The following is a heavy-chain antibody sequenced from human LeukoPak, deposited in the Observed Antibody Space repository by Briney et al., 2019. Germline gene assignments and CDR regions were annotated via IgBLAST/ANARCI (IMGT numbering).Heavy chain of an antibody. CDR3: ARAGSYYYMDV. CDR1: GYTFTRSG. D-gene: IGHD1-1*01. Sequence: ASVKVSCKASGYTFTRSGISWVRQAPRQGLEWMGWIDAYNGNTNYAQKLQGRVTMTTDTSTTTAYMELRSLRLDDTAVYYCARAGSYYYMDVWGKGTTVTVSS. V-gene: IGHV1-18*01. J-gene: IGHJ6*03. CDR2: IDAYNGNT.